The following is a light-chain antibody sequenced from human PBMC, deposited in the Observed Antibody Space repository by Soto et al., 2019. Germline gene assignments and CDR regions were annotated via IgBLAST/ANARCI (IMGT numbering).Light chain of an antibody. Sequence: EIVLTQSQGTLSVSPGERATLSCRASQSVSSKLAWYQQKPGQAPRLLFYGASTGATGIPARFSGSGYETEFTLSISSLQSEEFAVYCCQQYNNWPGTFGQGTKVEIK. CDR3: QQYNNWPGT. J-gene: IGKJ1*01. V-gene: IGKV3-15*01. CDR1: QSVSSK. CDR2: GAS.